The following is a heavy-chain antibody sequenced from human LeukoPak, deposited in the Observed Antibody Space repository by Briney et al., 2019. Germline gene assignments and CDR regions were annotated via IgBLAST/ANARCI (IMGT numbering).Heavy chain of an antibody. CDR2: IYYSGST. V-gene: IGHV4-59*05. J-gene: IGHJ4*02. Sequence: ASETLSLTCTVSGGSISSYYWSWIRQPPGKGLEWIGSIYYSGSTYYNPSLKSRVTISVDTSKNQFSLKLSSVTAADTAVYYCARQGVNFDYWGQGTLVTVSS. D-gene: IGHD3-10*01. CDR3: ARQGVNFDY. CDR1: GGSISSYY.